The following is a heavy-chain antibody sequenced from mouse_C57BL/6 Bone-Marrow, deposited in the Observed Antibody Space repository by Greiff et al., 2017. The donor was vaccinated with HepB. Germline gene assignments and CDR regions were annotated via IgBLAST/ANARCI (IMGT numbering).Heavy chain of an antibody. D-gene: IGHD2-3*01. CDR3: ADGYYGFFAY. CDR1: GYSFTGYY. CDR2: INPSTGGT. Sequence: EVQLQQSGPELVKPGASVKISCKASGYSFTGYYMNWVKQSPEKSLEWIGEINPSTGGTTYNQKFTAKATLTVDKSSSTAYMQLKSLTSEDSAVYYCADGYYGFFAYWGQGTLVTVSA. V-gene: IGHV1-42*01. J-gene: IGHJ3*01.